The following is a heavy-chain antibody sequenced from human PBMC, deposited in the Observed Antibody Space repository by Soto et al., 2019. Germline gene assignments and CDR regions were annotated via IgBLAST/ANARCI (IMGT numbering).Heavy chain of an antibody. V-gene: IGHV3-33*01. CDR1: GFTFSSYG. CDR3: ARDPLRYFDWSQVVYGMDV. CDR2: IWYDGSNK. J-gene: IGHJ6*02. Sequence: PGGSLRLSCAASGFTFSSYGMHWVRQAPGKGLEWVAVIWYDGSNKYYADSVKGRFTISRDNSKNTLYLQMNSLRAEDTAVYYCARDPLRYFDWSQVVYGMDVWGQGTTVTVSS. D-gene: IGHD3-9*01.